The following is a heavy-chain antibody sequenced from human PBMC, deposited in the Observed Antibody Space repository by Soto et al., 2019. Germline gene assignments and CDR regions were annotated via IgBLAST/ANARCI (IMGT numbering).Heavy chain of an antibody. CDR1: GFTGSNTY. CDR3: ARALPVAKGGFDH. J-gene: IGHJ5*02. D-gene: IGHD2-2*01. Sequence: XGSLILSCSASGFTGSNTYMTWVRQPPGKGLECVSVIYTAGGTNYADSVKGRFIISRDNSKNTLYLQMNSLRAEDTAVYYCARALPVAKGGFDHWGQGTLVTVSS. V-gene: IGHV3-53*01. CDR2: IYTAGGT.